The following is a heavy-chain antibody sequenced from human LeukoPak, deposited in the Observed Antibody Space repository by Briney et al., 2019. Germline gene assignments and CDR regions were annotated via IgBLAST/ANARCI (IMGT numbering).Heavy chain of an antibody. CDR3: ARDVAGPMRVGSYDY. Sequence: ASVKVSCKASGYTFTDYFIQWVRQAPGQGLEWMGWIKPNSGGTNYAQKFQGRVTMTRDTSISTAYMELSSLRSEDTAVYYCARDVAGPMRVGSYDYWGQGTLVTVSS. CDR2: IKPNSGGT. V-gene: IGHV1-2*02. D-gene: IGHD2-15*01. CDR1: GYTFTDYF. J-gene: IGHJ4*02.